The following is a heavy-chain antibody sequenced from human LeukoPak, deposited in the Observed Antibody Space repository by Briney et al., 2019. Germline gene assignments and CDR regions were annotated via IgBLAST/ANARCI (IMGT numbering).Heavy chain of an antibody. J-gene: IGHJ4*02. V-gene: IGHV3-48*02. D-gene: IGHD6-19*01. CDR1: GFTFSAYS. CDR2: IGPTSDIV. CDR3: ARVRSGWYDDY. Sequence: GGSLGLSCVASGFTFSAYSMSWVRQAPGKGLEGVSFIGPTSDIVFYADSVKGRFTISRDNAKNSLYLQVNSLRDEDTAVYYCARVRSGWYDDYWGQGTLVTVSS.